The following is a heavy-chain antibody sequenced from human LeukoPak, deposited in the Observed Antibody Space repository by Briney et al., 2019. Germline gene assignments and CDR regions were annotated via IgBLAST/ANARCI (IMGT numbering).Heavy chain of an antibody. CDR1: GFTFSSYW. CDR2: IKQDGSEK. V-gene: IGHV3-7*01. Sequence: PGGSLRLSCAASGFTFSSYWMSWVRQAPGKGLEWVANIKQDGSEKYYVDSVKGRFTISRDNAKNSLYLQMNSLSAEDTAVYYCARDSGSFGFYDFWSGYYTGPYYFDYWGQGTLVTVSS. CDR3: ARDSGSFGFYDFWSGYYTGPYYFDY. D-gene: IGHD3-3*01. J-gene: IGHJ4*02.